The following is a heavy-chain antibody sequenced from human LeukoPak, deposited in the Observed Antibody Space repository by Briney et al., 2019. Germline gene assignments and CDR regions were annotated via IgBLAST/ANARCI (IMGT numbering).Heavy chain of an antibody. CDR2: INPNSGGT. D-gene: IGHD6-19*01. CDR1: GYTFTAYD. CDR3: ARVPHSSGCLDY. V-gene: IGHV1-2*02. Sequence: ASVKVSCKASGYTFTAYDMHWVRQAPGQGLEWMGWINPNSGGTNYAQKFQGRVTMTRDTSISTAYMELSRLRSDDTAVYYCARVPHSSGCLDYWGQGTLVTVSS. J-gene: IGHJ4*02.